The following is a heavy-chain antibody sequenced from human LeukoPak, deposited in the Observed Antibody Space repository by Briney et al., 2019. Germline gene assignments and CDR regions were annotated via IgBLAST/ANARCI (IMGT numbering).Heavy chain of an antibody. D-gene: IGHD2-15*01. Sequence: GGSLRLSCAASGFTFSSYGMHWVRQAPGKGLEWVAFIRYDGSNKYYADSVKGRFSISRDNSKNTLYLQMNSLRAEDTAVYYCAIYTYCSGGSCYSCWGQGTLVTVSS. J-gene: IGHJ4*02. V-gene: IGHV3-30*02. CDR1: GFTFSSYG. CDR3: AIYTYCSGGSCYSC. CDR2: IRYDGSNK.